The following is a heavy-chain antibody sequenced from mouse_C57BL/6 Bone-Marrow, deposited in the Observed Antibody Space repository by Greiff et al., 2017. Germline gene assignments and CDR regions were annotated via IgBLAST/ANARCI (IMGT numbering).Heavy chain of an antibody. V-gene: IGHV5-9*01. D-gene: IGHD1-1*01. CDR1: GFTFSSYT. CDR2: ISGGGGNT. Sequence: EVQRVESGGGLVKPGGSLKLSCAASGFTFSSYTMSWVRQTPEKRLEWVATISGGGGNTYYPDSVKGRFTISRDNAKNTLYLQMSSLRSEDTALYYCARGGYGSRWFDYWGQGTTLTVSS. CDR3: ARGGYGSRWFDY. J-gene: IGHJ2*01.